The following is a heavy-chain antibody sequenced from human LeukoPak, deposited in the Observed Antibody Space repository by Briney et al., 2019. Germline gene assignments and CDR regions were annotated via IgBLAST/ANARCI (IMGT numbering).Heavy chain of an antibody. D-gene: IGHD1-1*01. CDR3: AREGYYYFDY. Sequence: GGSLRLSCAASGFTFSSYWMSWVRQAPGKGLEWVAKINQDGSERYYVGSVKGRFTISRDNAKNSLYLQLNSLRAEDTAVYYCAREGYYYFDYWGQGTLVSVSS. V-gene: IGHV3-7*05. CDR1: GFTFSSYW. CDR2: INQDGSER. J-gene: IGHJ4*02.